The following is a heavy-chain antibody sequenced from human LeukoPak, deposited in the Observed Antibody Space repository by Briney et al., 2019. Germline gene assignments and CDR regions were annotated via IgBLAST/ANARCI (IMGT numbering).Heavy chain of an antibody. CDR2: IHFGGST. CDR1: GFTVSSND. V-gene: IGHV3-66*01. J-gene: IGHJ4*02. Sequence: GGSLILSCAASGFTVSSNDMSWVRQAPGKGLEWVSVIHFGGSTNYADSVKGRFIISRDNSKNTLYLQMNSLRAEDTAMYYCSGYYHGFPYWGQGTLVTVSS. CDR3: SGYYHGFPY. D-gene: IGHD3-10*01.